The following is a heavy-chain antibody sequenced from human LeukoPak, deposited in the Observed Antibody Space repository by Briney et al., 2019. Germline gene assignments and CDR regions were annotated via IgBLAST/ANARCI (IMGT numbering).Heavy chain of an antibody. CDR1: GFTFSSYS. V-gene: IGHV3-21*01. D-gene: IGHD5-24*01. Sequence: GGSLRLSCAASGFTFSSYSMNWVRQAPGKGLEWVSSISSSSSYIYYADSVKGRFTISRDNAKNSLYLQMNSLRAEDTAVYYCARLVEVRRWLHQLQYYFDYWGQGTLVTVSS. J-gene: IGHJ4*02. CDR3: ARLVEVRRWLHQLQYYFDY. CDR2: ISSSSSYI.